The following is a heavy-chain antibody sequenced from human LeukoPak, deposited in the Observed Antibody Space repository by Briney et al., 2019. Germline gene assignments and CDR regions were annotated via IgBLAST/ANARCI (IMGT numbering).Heavy chain of an antibody. J-gene: IGHJ5*02. Sequence: SQTLSLTCTVSGGSIRSGAYYWSWVRQHPGKGLEWIGYVYYSGSTHYNPSLTSRVTISVDTSENQFSLKLSSVTVADTAVYCCARTPRPASVAAGNNWFDPWGQGTLVTVSS. V-gene: IGHV4-31*03. CDR1: GGSIRSGAYY. CDR3: ARTPRPASVAAGNNWFDP. D-gene: IGHD2-15*01. CDR2: VYYSGST.